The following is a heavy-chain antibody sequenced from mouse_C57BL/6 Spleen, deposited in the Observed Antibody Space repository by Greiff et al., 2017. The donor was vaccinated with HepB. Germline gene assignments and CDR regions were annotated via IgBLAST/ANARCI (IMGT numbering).Heavy chain of an antibody. D-gene: IGHD3-1*01. V-gene: IGHV1-69*01. J-gene: IGHJ2*01. CDR1: GYTFTSYW. CDR2: IDPSDSYT. Sequence: QVQLKQPGAELVMPGASVKLSCKASGYTFTSYWMHWVKQRPGQGLEWIGEIDPSDSYTNYNQKFKGKSTLTVDKSSSTAYMQLSSLTSEDSAVYYCARGGGLYYFDYWGQGTTLTVSS. CDR3: ARGGGLYYFDY.